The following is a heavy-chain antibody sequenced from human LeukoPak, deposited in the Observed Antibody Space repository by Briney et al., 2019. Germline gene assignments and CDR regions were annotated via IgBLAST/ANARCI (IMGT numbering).Heavy chain of an antibody. CDR2: FDPSDGET. CDR1: GYTLTELS. CDR3: AAIRYLEWFPGIDF. Sequence: ASVKVSCKISGYTLTELSIQWVRQAPGKGLEWMGGFDPSDGETVFAQRFQGRVTMTEDTSTDTAYMQLSSLKSEDTAVYYCAAIRYLEWFPGIDFWGQGTMVTVSS. V-gene: IGHV1-24*01. D-gene: IGHD3-3*01. J-gene: IGHJ3*01.